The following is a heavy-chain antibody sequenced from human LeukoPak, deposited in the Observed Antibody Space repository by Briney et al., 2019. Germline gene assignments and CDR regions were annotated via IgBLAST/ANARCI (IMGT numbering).Heavy chain of an antibody. Sequence: AGGSLRLSCAASGFTFTTYYMSWVRQAPGKGLEWVANINQDGGEKNYVDSVKGRFTISRDNAKNSLFLQMNSLRAEDTAVYYCARDSAACRGCAFDLWGQGTMVTVSS. D-gene: IGHD3-10*01. CDR1: GFTFTTYY. CDR3: ARDSAACRGCAFDL. J-gene: IGHJ3*01. V-gene: IGHV3-7*01. CDR2: INQDGGEK.